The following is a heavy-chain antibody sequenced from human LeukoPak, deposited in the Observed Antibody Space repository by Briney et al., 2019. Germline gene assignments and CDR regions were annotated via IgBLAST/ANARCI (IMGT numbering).Heavy chain of an antibody. Sequence: ASVTVSCKSSGYTFSSYTISWVRQVPGQGLEWMGWISPYNGDTNYAQQLQGRVTMTTDTSTSTAYMELRSLRSDDTAVYYCAREAYYYDNSGYYWNYWGQGTLVTVSS. V-gene: IGHV1-18*01. CDR3: AREAYYYDNSGYYWNY. D-gene: IGHD3-22*01. J-gene: IGHJ4*02. CDR1: GYTFSSYT. CDR2: ISPYNGDT.